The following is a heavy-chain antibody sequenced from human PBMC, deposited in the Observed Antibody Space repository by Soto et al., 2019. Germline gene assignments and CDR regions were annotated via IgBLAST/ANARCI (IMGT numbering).Heavy chain of an antibody. Sequence: GGSLRLSCAASGFNFSDYGMHWVRQAPGKGPEWVALVSYHGSNKYYADSVKGRFTISRDNSKNTLYLEMDSLRGEDTAVYHCAKDVFRCYVTHGTDVWGQGTTVTVSS. V-gene: IGHV3-30*18. J-gene: IGHJ6*02. CDR3: AKDVFRCYVTHGTDV. D-gene: IGHD3-16*01. CDR2: VSYHGSNK. CDR1: GFNFSDYG.